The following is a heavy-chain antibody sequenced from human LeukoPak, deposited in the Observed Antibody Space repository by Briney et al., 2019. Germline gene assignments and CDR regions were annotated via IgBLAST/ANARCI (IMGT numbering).Heavy chain of an antibody. CDR3: AREGGHYDTTTYFNDSFDI. V-gene: IGHV4-38-2*02. J-gene: IGHJ3*02. D-gene: IGHD2/OR15-2a*01. CDR2: IYHSGST. Sequence: SETLSLTCTVSGYSITNGYYWGWIRPPPGKGLEWIGSIYHSGSTYYNPSLKSRVTISVDTSKNQFSLKLSSVTAADTVVYYCAREGGHYDTTTYFNDSFDIWGQGTMVTVSS. CDR1: GYSITNGYY.